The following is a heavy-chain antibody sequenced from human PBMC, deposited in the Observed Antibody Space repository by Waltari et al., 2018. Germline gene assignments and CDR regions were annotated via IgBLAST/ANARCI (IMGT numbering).Heavy chain of an antibody. V-gene: IGHV4-38-2*01. CDR1: GYSISSGYY. CDR2: VYHSGST. D-gene: IGHD3-3*01. J-gene: IGHJ4*02. CDR3: ARATDYDFWSGYYDSLNYFDY. Sequence: QVQLQESGPGLVKPSETLSLTCAVSGYSISSGYYWGWIRQPPGTGLGWIGSVYHSGSTYYNPAHKSRVTISVDTSKNQISLKMSSVTAADTAVYYCARATDYDFWSGYYDSLNYFDYWGQGTLVTVSS.